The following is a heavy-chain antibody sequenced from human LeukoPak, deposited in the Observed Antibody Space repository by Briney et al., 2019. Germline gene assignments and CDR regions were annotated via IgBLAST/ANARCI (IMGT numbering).Heavy chain of an antibody. V-gene: IGHV3-48*04. CDR2: MSSSGGTI. CDR3: AELGITMIGGV. CDR1: GFTLSHYS. J-gene: IGHJ6*04. Sequence: GGSLRLSCAASGFTLSHYSMNWVRQAPGKGLEWVAYMSSSGGTIYYADSVKGRFTISRDSAKNSLYLQMNSLRAEDTAVYYCAELGITMIGGVWGKGTTVTISS. D-gene: IGHD3-10*02.